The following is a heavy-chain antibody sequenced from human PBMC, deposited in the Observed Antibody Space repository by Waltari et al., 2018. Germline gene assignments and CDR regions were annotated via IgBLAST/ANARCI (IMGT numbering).Heavy chain of an antibody. Sequence: QVQLVQSGAEVKKPGSSVKVSCKASGGTFSSYAISWVRQAPGQGLEWMGGIIPIFGTANYEQKCQGRGTITTDECTSTAYMELGSRRSEDTAVYYCARVIARDYDYYYGRDVWGQGTTVTGSS. J-gene: IGHJ6*02. CDR1: GGTFSSYA. CDR3: ARVIARDYDYYYGRDV. CDR2: IIPIFGTA. V-gene: IGHV1-69*05. D-gene: IGHD6-13*01.